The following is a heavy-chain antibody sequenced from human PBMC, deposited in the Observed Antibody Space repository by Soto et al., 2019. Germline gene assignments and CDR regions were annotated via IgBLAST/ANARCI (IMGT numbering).Heavy chain of an antibody. CDR1: GGSISSGAYY. J-gene: IGHJ6*02. V-gene: IGHV4-31*03. CDR2: IYYCGST. CDR3: ARDGRLVNYYYYGMDV. Sequence: QVQLQESGPGLVKPSQTLSLTCSVSGGSISSGAYYWTWIRQHPGKGLEWIGYIYYCGSTYYNPSLKSRVTISVDTSKNQFSLKLRSVTAADTAVYYCARDGRLVNYYYYGMDVWGQGTTVTVSS. D-gene: IGHD6-13*01.